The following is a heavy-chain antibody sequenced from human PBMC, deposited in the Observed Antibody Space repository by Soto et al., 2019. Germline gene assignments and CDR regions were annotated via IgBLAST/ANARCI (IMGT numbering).Heavy chain of an antibody. CDR3: VKDRDSKSGPAREG. D-gene: IGHD3-22*01. J-gene: IGHJ3*01. CDR2: ISPKSGSI. V-gene: IGHV1-18*01. CDR1: GYTFTRNG. Sequence: ASVKVSCKTSGYTFTRNGISWVRQAPGQGLEWMGWISPKSGSIKYAQKFQGRVIMTTDTSTSTAYMELRSLRSDDTAVYYCVKDRDSKSGPAREGWGQ.